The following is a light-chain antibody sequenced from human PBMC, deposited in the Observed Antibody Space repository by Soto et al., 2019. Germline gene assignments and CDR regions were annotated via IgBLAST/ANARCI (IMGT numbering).Light chain of an antibody. J-gene: IGKJ2*01. CDR3: QQYGSSPPHT. CDR2: GAS. Sequence: EIVLPQSPGTLSLSPGERATLSCRASQSVSSTYLAWYQHKPGQAPRHLIYGASSRATGIPDRFSGSGSGTDFTLTISRLEPEDFAVYYCQQYGSSPPHTFGQGTNLEIK. V-gene: IGKV3-20*01. CDR1: QSVSSTY.